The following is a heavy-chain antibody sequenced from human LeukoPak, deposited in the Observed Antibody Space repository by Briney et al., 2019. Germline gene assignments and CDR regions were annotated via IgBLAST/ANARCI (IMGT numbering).Heavy chain of an antibody. Sequence: TSETLSLTCNVSGGSISSYYWSWIRQPPGKGLEWIGYIYYSGSTNYNPSLKSRVTISVDTSKNQFSLKLSSVTAADTAVYYCARDEVINAAFDIWGQGTMVTVSS. CDR2: IYYSGST. J-gene: IGHJ3*02. CDR3: ARDEVINAAFDI. V-gene: IGHV4-59*12. CDR1: GGSISSYY. D-gene: IGHD3-22*01.